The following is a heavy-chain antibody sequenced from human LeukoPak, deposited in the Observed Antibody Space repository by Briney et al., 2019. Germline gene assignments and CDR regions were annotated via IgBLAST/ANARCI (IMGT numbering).Heavy chain of an antibody. D-gene: IGHD5-18*01. CDR3: AKDNGYSWGRYFDY. J-gene: IGHJ4*02. CDR2: ISWNSGSI. CDR1: GFTFDDYA. V-gene: IGHV3-9*01. Sequence: GGSLRLSCAASGFTFDDYAMRWVRQAPGKGLEWVSGISWNSGSIGYADSVKGRFAISRDNAKNSLYLQMNSLRAEDTALYYCAKDNGYSWGRYFDYWGQGTLVTVSS.